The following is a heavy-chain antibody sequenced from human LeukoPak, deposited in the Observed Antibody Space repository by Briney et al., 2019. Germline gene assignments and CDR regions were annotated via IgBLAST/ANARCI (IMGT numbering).Heavy chain of an antibody. CDR2: ISAYNGNT. J-gene: IGHJ4*02. V-gene: IGHV1-18*01. CDR1: GYTFTSYG. CDR3: ARGPYYDSWSGAGY. Sequence: ASVKVSCKASGYTFTSYGISWVRQAPGQGLEWMGWISAYNGNTNYAQKLQGRVTMTTDTSTSTAYLELRSLRSDDTAVYYCARGPYYDSWSGAGYWGQGTLVTVSS. D-gene: IGHD3-3*01.